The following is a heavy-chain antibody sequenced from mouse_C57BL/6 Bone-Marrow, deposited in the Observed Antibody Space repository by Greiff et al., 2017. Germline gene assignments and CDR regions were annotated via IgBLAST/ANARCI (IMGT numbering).Heavy chain of an antibody. CDR3: ARDDLGAMDY. D-gene: IGHD4-1*01. V-gene: IGHV7-1*01. CDR2: SRNKANDYTT. CDR1: GFTFSDFY. J-gene: IGHJ4*01. Sequence: DVKLVESGGGLVQSGRSLRLSCATSGFTFSDFYMEWVRQAPGKGLEWIAASRNKANDYTTEYSASVKGRFIVSRDTSQSILYLQMNALRAEDTAIYYCARDDLGAMDYWGQGTSVTVSS.